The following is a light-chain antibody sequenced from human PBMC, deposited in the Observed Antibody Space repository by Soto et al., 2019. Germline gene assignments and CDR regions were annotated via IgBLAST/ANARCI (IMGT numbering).Light chain of an antibody. V-gene: IGLV1-51*02. CDR2: ENN. CDR3: GGWDSSLSVWV. CDR1: SSNIGNNY. Sequence: QSVLTQPPSVSAAPGQTVTISCSGSSSNIGNNYVSWYQQLPGTAPKLLIYENNKRPSGIPDRFSGSKSGTSATLGITGLQTGDEADYYCGGWDSSLSVWVFGGGTKLTVL. J-gene: IGLJ3*02.